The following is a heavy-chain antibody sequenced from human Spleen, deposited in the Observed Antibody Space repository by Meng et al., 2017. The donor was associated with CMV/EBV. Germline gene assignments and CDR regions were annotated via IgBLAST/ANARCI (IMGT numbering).Heavy chain of an antibody. V-gene: IGHV3-23*01. J-gene: IGHJ4*02. CDR1: GFTFSSYA. CDR3: AKGGLERGYSYGYKSD. Sequence: GESLKISCAASGFTFSSYAMSWVRQAPGKGLEWVSVISGSGGSTCYADSVKGRFTISRHSSKNTLYLQMNSLRAEDTAVYYCAKGGLERGYSYGYKSDWGQGTLVTVSS. CDR2: ISGSGGST. D-gene: IGHD5-18*01.